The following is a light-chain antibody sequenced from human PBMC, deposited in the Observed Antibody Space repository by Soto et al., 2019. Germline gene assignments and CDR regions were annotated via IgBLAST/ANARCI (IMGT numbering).Light chain of an antibody. CDR3: QQSYITPWT. V-gene: IGKV1-39*01. Sequence: DVQMTQSPSSLSASVGDRVTITCRASQRVNNYLNWYQHKPGKAPKLLIHAASSLQTGVPPRFGGSASGTNFTLAISGLQAEDFAPHYCQQSYITPWTLGQGTKVDIK. J-gene: IGKJ1*01. CDR2: AAS. CDR1: QRVNNY.